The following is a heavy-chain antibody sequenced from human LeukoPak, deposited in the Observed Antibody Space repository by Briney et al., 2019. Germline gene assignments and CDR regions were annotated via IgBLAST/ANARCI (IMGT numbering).Heavy chain of an antibody. Sequence: PSETLSLTCTVSGGSINNYYWSWIRQPAGKGLEWIGLIYSSGSTSYNPSLKSRVTMSVDTSKKQFSLRLSSVTAADTAVYYCASHPGIAAAGEGGWFDPWGQGTLVTVSS. V-gene: IGHV4-4*07. D-gene: IGHD6-13*01. CDR2: IYSSGST. J-gene: IGHJ5*02. CDR1: GGSINNYY. CDR3: ASHPGIAAAGEGGWFDP.